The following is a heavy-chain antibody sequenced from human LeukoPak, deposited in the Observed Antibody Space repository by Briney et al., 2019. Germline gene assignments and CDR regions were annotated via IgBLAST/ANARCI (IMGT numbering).Heavy chain of an antibody. J-gene: IGHJ5*02. CDR2: IYYSGST. V-gene: IGHV4-30-4*08. D-gene: IGHD3-3*01. Sequence: SQTLSLTCTVSGGSISSGDYYWSWIRQPPGKGLEWTGYIYYSGSTYYNPSLKSRVTISVDTFKNQFSLKLSSVTAADTAVYYCAREDFGVISNWFDPWGQGTLVTVSS. CDR1: GGSISSGDYY. CDR3: AREDFGVISNWFDP.